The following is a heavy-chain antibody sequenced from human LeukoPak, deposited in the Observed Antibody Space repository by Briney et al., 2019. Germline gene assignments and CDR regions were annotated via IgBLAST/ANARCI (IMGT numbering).Heavy chain of an antibody. D-gene: IGHD2-8*02. V-gene: IGHV3-23*01. J-gene: IGHJ4*02. Sequence: GGSLRLSCAASGFTFSSYAMSWVRQAPGKGLEWVSGISGNGGNPFYADSVKGRFTISRDNSKSTLNLQRNSLRADDTAVYYCAKTDTGGYHRGSYDFWGQGTLVTVSS. CDR3: AKTDTGGYHRGSYDF. CDR1: GFTFSSYA. CDR2: ISGNGGNP.